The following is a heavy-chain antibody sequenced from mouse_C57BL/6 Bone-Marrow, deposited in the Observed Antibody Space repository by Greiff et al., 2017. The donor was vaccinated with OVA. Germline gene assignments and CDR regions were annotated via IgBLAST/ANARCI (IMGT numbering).Heavy chain of an antibody. V-gene: IGHV1-74*01. CDR1: GYTFTSYW. CDR2: IHPSDSDT. Sequence: QVQLQQPGAELVKPGASVKVSCKASGYTFTSYWMHWVKQRPGQGLEWIGRIHPSDSDTNYNQKFKGKATLTVDKSSSTAYMQLSSLTSEDSAVYYCASRYSNYRVYYYAMDYWGQGTSVTVSS. J-gene: IGHJ4*01. D-gene: IGHD2-5*01. CDR3: ASRYSNYRVYYYAMDY.